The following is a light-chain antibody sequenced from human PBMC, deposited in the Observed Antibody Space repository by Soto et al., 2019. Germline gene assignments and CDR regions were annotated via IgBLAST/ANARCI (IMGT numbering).Light chain of an antibody. J-gene: IGKJ1*01. CDR1: QSVSNN. CDR3: RNYTNWPQWT. V-gene: IGKV3-15*01. Sequence: ESVMTHFPATLAASPGERATISCMSRQSVSNNLAWYQQKPGQAHRLIIYGAYTRATGIPDRFSGSGSGTEFTLTIRRLKSEDFAVYYCRNYTNWPQWT. CDR2: GAY.